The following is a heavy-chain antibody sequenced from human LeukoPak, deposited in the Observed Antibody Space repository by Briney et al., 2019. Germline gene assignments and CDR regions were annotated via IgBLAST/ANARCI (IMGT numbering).Heavy chain of an antibody. Sequence: GGSMIISGATSEFSRDDAWMRWVRQAPLKVMGWVGPVRSKTDGGTTEYAAPVKGRFTISRDDSKNTLYLQMNSLKTEDTAMYYCSSWGSTAGVSSDHYWGQGTLVTVSS. J-gene: IGHJ4*02. D-gene: IGHD6-6*01. CDR3: SSWGSTAGVSSDHY. V-gene: IGHV3-15*01. CDR1: EFSRDDAW. CDR2: VRSKTDGGTT.